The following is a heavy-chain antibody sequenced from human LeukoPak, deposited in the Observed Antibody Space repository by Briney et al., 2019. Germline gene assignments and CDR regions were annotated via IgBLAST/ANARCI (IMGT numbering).Heavy chain of an antibody. J-gene: IGHJ5*02. CDR3: ARAAPYISVAQERWFDP. D-gene: IGHD6-19*01. CDR1: GYTFTSYD. V-gene: IGHV1-8*02. Sequence: GASVKVSCKTSGYTFTSYDINWVRQATGQGLEWMGWMNPNSGNTGYSQKFQGRVTMTRDTSISTAYMQLSSLRSDDTAVYYCARAAPYISVAQERWFDPWGQGTLVTVSS. CDR2: MNPNSGNT.